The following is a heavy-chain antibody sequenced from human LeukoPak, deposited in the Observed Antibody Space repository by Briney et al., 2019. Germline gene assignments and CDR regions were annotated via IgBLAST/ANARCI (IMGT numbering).Heavy chain of an antibody. CDR2: INHSGST. CDR1: GVSFSGYY. J-gene: IGHJ4*02. Sequence: SETLSLTCAVYGVSFSGYYWSWIRQPPGKGLEWIGEINHSGSTNYNPSLKSRVTISVDTSKNQFSLKLSSVTAADTAVYYCARGRIVGATKGYFDYWGQGTLVTVSS. CDR3: ARGRIVGATKGYFDY. V-gene: IGHV4-34*01. D-gene: IGHD1-26*01.